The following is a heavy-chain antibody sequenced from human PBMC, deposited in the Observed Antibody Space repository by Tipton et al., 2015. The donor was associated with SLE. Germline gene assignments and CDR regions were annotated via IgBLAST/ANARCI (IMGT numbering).Heavy chain of an antibody. J-gene: IGHJ3*02. Sequence: TLSLTCTVSGGSISSSSYYWGWIRQPPGKGLEWIGSIYYSGSTYYNPSLKSRVTISVDTSKNQFSLKLSSVTAADTAVYYCARDDYSLYCSSTSCQGAFDIWGQGTMVTVSS. V-gene: IGHV4-39*07. CDR2: IYYSGST. CDR1: GGSISSSSYY. D-gene: IGHD2-2*01. CDR3: ARDDYSLYCSSTSCQGAFDI.